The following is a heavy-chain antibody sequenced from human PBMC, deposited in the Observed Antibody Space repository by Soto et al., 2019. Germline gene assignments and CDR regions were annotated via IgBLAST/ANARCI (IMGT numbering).Heavy chain of an antibody. CDR2: ISGSGGST. CDR1: GFTFRSYA. D-gene: IGHD5-18*01. Sequence: PGGSLRLSCAASGFTFRSYAMSWVRQAPGKGLEWVSGISGSGGSTYYTDSVKGRFTISRDNSKNTLYLQMNSLRAEDTAVYFCAKTFVDTAMVIKTLVFVPFDFWGQGTLVTVSS. V-gene: IGHV3-23*01. CDR3: AKTFVDTAMVIKTLVFVPFDF. J-gene: IGHJ4*02.